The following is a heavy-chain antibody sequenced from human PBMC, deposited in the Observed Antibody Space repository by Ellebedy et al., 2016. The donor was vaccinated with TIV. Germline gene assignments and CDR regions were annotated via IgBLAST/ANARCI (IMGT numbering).Heavy chain of an antibody. Sequence: SCXASGYTFTGDYMHWVRQAPGKGLEWVSSISGSRRHSYYADSLKGRFTISRDNAENSLFLQVDSLRGDDTAVYYCVRDPLGWEHGYFDYWGQGILVTVSS. CDR3: VRDPLGWEHGYFDY. J-gene: IGHJ4*02. CDR1: GYTFTGDY. D-gene: IGHD4-23*01. CDR2: ISGSRRHS. V-gene: IGHV3-11*04.